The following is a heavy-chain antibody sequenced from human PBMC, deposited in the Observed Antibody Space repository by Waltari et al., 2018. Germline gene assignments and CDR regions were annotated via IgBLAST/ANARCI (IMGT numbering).Heavy chain of an antibody. D-gene: IGHD2-15*01. V-gene: IGHV4-39*01. CDR3: ARPGRVGGGSLMGLDY. CDR2: FSYDANT. Sequence: QLQLQESGPGLVKPSETPSLTCSVSGGPISRTSYYWGWIRQPPGKGLEWIGSFSYDANTYYNPSLKSRITISVDTSKNQFSLQLRSVTAADTAIYYCARPGRVGGGSLMGLDYWGQGTLVTVSS. CDR1: GGPISRTSYY. J-gene: IGHJ4*02.